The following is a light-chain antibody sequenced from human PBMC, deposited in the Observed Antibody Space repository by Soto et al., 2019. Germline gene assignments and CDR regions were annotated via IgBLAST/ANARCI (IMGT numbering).Light chain of an antibody. J-gene: IGLJ2*01. CDR2: EVT. Sequence: QSALTQPASVSGSPGQSITISCTGASSDIGGYNYVSWYQQHPGKALKLLISEVTNRPSGVSNRFSGSKSGNTASLTISGLQAEDEADYYCSSYTTNITPVVFGGGTKVTVL. CDR1: SSDIGGYNY. V-gene: IGLV2-14*01. CDR3: SSYTTNITPVV.